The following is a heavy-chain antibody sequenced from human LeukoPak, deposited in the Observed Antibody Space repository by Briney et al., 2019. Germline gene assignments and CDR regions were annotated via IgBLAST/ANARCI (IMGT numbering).Heavy chain of an antibody. CDR3: ARGSVLMVYARERWFDP. CDR2: MSHSGSS. CDR1: GASIRDPY. D-gene: IGHD2-8*01. J-gene: IGHJ5*02. Sequence: SETLSLTCSVSGASIRDPYWSWLRQPPGKALEWIGYMSHSGSSNYNPSLKSRVTISVDTSKNQFSLKLSSVTAADTAVYYCARGSVLMVYARERWFDPWGQGTLVTVSS. V-gene: IGHV4-59*11.